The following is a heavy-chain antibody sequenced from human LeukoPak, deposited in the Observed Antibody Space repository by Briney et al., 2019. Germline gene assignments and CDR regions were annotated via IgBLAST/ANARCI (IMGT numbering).Heavy chain of an antibody. Sequence: GGSLRLSCAASGFTFSSYSMNSVRQAPGKGLEWVSSISSSSSYIYYADSVKGRFTISRDNAKNSLYLQMNSLRAEDTAVYYCARYGELLASDYWGQGTLVTVSS. V-gene: IGHV3-21*01. J-gene: IGHJ4*02. D-gene: IGHD1-26*01. CDR3: ARYGELLASDY. CDR2: ISSSSSYI. CDR1: GFTFSSYS.